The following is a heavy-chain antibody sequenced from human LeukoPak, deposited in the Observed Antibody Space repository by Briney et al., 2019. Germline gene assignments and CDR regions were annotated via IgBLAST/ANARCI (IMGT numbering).Heavy chain of an antibody. D-gene: IGHD3-10*01. J-gene: IGHJ5*02. CDR1: GYTFTGYY. Sequence: ASVKVSCKASGYTFTGYYMHWVRQAPGQGLEWMGWINPNSGGTNYAQKFQGRVTMTRDTSISTAYMELSRLRSDDTAVYYCARIAIPMVRGVPQVANCFDPWGQGTLVTVSS. V-gene: IGHV1-2*02. CDR3: ARIAIPMVRGVPQVANCFDP. CDR2: INPNSGGT.